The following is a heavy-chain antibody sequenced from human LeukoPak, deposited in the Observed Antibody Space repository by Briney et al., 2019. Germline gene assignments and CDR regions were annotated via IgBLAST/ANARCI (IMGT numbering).Heavy chain of an antibody. Sequence: GASVKVSCKASGGTFSNYAISWVRQAPGQGLEWMGGIIPIFGTANYAQKFQGRVTITADESTSTAYMELSSLKSEDTAVYYCASPPGGPYYNYYAMDVWGQGTTVTVSS. CDR2: IIPIFGTA. CDR3: ASPPGGPYYNYYAMDV. V-gene: IGHV1-69*13. CDR1: GGTFSNYA. D-gene: IGHD3-10*01. J-gene: IGHJ6*02.